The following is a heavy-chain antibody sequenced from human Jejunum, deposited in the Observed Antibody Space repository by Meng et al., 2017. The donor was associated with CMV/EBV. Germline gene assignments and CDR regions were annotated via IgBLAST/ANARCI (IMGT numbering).Heavy chain of an antibody. Sequence: CAAPRFNFRSYAMGWVRQTPGKGLEWVSGIGDSGGSTYYADSVKGRFTISRDNINNILYLQMHSLRADDTAVYYCARGAPWTDYDYWGQGTLVTVSS. J-gene: IGHJ4*02. CDR3: ARGAPWTDYDY. D-gene: IGHD3/OR15-3a*01. CDR2: IGDSGGST. V-gene: IGHV3-23*01. CDR1: RFNFRSYA.